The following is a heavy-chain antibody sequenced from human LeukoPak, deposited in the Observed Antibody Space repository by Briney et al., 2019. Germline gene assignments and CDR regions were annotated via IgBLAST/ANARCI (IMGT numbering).Heavy chain of an antibody. Sequence: GGSLRLSCAAAGFTFSNYAMHWVRQAPGKGLEWVAVISYDGDNKYDADSVKGRFTISRDSSKNTLYLQMNSLRAEDTAVYYCARDGDSSNWYFDLWGRGTLVTVSS. D-gene: IGHD6-19*01. CDR2: ISYDGDNK. V-gene: IGHV3-30-3*01. CDR3: ARDGDSSNWYFDL. J-gene: IGHJ2*01. CDR1: GFTFSNYA.